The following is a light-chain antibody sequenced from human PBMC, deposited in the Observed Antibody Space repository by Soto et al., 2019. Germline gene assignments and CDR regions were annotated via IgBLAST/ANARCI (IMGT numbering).Light chain of an antibody. V-gene: IGLV2-23*01. CDR3: CSFARGSTVV. Sequence: QSVLTQPDSVSGSPGQSITISCTGTSSDVGSYNRVSWYQQHPGNAPKLMIYEGSKRPSGVSNRFFGSKSGNTASLTISGLQAEDEADYYCCSFARGSTVVFGGGTKLTVL. J-gene: IGLJ3*02. CDR2: EGS. CDR1: SSDVGSYNR.